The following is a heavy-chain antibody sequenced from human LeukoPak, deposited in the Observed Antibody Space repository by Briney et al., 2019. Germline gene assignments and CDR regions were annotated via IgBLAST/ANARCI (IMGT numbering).Heavy chain of an antibody. CDR2: IGSSET. CDR1: GFTFSLRA. V-gene: IGHV3-23*01. Sequence: GGSLRLSCVASGFTFSLRAMSWVRQAPGKGLEWVASIGSSETFYADSVQRRFTVSRDNSQNTLYLQLNSLRVEDTAVYYCAKDATPGNSIWDSFAGWGQGTLVTVSS. CDR3: AKDATPGNSIWDSFAG. J-gene: IGHJ4*02. D-gene: IGHD3-10*01.